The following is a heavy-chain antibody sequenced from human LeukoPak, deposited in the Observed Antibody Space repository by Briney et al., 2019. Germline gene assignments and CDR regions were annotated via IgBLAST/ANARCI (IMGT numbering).Heavy chain of an antibody. CDR1: GFTFVDYG. V-gene: IGHV3-7*03. D-gene: IGHD6-19*01. CDR3: ARDSAVAGTGFDY. J-gene: IGHJ4*02. Sequence: GGSLRLSCAASGFTFVDYGMSWVRQAPGKGLEWVANIKQDGSEKYYVDSVKGRFTISRDNAKNSLYLQMNSLRAEDTAVYYCARDSAVAGTGFDYWGQGTLVTVSS. CDR2: IKQDGSEK.